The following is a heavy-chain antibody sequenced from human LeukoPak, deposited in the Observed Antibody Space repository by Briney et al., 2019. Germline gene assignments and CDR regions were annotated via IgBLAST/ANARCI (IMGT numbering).Heavy chain of an antibody. J-gene: IGHJ4*02. D-gene: IGHD4-11*01. CDR3: ARRLTTATFDY. CDR2: SYPGDSDT. Sequence: RGESPKISCEGSGYSFNNYWIVWVRQRPGEGLEWMGISYPGDSDTRYSPSFQGLVTISVDKSISTAYLQWSSLKASDTALYYCARRLTTATFDYWGQGTLVTVSS. CDR1: GYSFNNYW. V-gene: IGHV5-51*01.